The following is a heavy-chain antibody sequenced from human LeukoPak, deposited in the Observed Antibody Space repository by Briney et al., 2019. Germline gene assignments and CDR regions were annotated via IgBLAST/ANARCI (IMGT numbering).Heavy chain of an antibody. Sequence: SVKVSCKASGGTFSSYAISWVRQAPGQGLEWMGGIIPIFGTTNYAQKFQDRVTITADKSTSTAYMELSSLRSEDTAVYYCAREGLELRVGWFDPWGQGTLVTVSS. V-gene: IGHV1-69*06. CDR3: AREGLELRVGWFDP. CDR1: GGTFSSYA. D-gene: IGHD1-7*01. CDR2: IIPIFGTT. J-gene: IGHJ5*02.